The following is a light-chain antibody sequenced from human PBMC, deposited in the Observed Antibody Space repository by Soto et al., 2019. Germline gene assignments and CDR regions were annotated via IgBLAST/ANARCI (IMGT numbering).Light chain of an antibody. CDR1: QSVSSN. CDR3: QQYNNWPRT. J-gene: IGKJ1*01. CDR2: DAS. Sequence: DIAMTQSPAAVSVAPGERATFSCRASQSVSSNLAWYQQKPGQAPRLLIYDASTRATGIPARFSGSGSGTEFTLTISSLQSEDFAVYYCQQYNNWPRTFGQGTKVDI. V-gene: IGKV3-15*01.